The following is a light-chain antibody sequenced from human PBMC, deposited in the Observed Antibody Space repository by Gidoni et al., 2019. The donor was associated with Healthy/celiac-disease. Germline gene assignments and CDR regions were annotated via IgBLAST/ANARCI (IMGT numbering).Light chain of an antibody. CDR3: RQDYNYPKT. Sequence: IQMTKSPSSLSASVGDRVTITCRASQDIRNDLGWYQQKPGKAPKLLIYAAASLQSGVPSRFSSGRAGTDVTLTISSLQPEDFATYYCRQDYNYPKTFGQGTKVEIK. J-gene: IGKJ1*01. CDR1: QDIRND. CDR2: AAA. V-gene: IGKV1-6*01.